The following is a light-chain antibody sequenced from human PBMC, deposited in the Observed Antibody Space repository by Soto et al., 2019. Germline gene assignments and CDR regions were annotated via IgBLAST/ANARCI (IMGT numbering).Light chain of an antibody. J-gene: IGLJ3*02. V-gene: IGLV1-40*01. CDR2: XXX. Sequence: QSVLTQPPSVSGAPGQRFTISCTGSSSNIGAGYDVRWYQPLPGTAPTLLIXXXXXXXXXXXXXXXXSKSGTSTSMAITGLXAXXXXXXYCQSYDSSLSALFGGGTKLTVL. CDR1: SSNIGAGYD. CDR3: QSYDSSLSAL.